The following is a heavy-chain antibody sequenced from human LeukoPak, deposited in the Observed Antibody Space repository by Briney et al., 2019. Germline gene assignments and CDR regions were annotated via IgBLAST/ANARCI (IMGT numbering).Heavy chain of an antibody. CDR2: ISGNGCST. D-gene: IGHD1-26*01. CDR1: GFTHSSYA. J-gene: IGHJ5*02. Sequence: GGSLRLSCAASGFTHSSYAMSGVRQPRAKGLEGVSAISGNGCSTYYADSVKGRFTISRDNSKNTLYLQMHSLRAEDTAVYYCAKDAIVGATRSFDPWGQGTLVTGSS. CDR3: AKDAIVGATRSFDP. V-gene: IGHV3-23*01.